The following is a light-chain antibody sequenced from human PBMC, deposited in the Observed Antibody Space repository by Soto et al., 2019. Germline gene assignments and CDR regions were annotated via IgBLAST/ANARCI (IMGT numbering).Light chain of an antibody. CDR2: EVT. J-gene: IGLJ2*01. CDR3: SSYVSSNNLV. Sequence: QSVLTQPPSASGSPGQSVTISCTGTNNDVGNYNYVSWYQQHPGKAPKLMIYEVTKRPSGVPHRFSGSKSGNTASLTVSGLQPEDEADYYCSSYVSSNNLVFGGGTKLTVL. CDR1: NNDVGNYNY. V-gene: IGLV2-8*01.